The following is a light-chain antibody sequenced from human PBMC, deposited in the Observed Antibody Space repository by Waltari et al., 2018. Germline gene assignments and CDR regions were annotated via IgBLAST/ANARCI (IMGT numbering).Light chain of an antibody. CDR3: QHFYVTLPIT. V-gene: IGKV4-1*01. CDR1: QSLLFRSNNKNY. Sequence: DIVMTQSPDSLAVSLGERATINCKSSQSLLFRSNNKNYISWYQHKPGQPPKLLIYWASIRESGVPDRFSGSGSGTDFTLTISSLQAEDVAVYYCQHFYVTLPITFGGGTKVDIK. CDR2: WAS. J-gene: IGKJ4*01.